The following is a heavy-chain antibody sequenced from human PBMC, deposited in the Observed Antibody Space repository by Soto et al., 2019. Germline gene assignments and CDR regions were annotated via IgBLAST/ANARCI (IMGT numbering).Heavy chain of an antibody. V-gene: IGHV3-21*01. D-gene: IGHD3-10*01. J-gene: IGHJ6*02. CDR3: ARTRPPGFWFGAHYYYGMDV. CDR1: GFTFSSYS. Sequence: EVQLVESGGGLVKPGGSLRLSCAASGFTFSSYSMNWVRQAPGKGLDWVSSISSSSSYIYYADSVKGRFTISRDNAKISLYLQMNSLRAEDTAVYYCARTRPPGFWFGAHYYYGMDVWGQGTTVTVCS. CDR2: ISSSSSYI.